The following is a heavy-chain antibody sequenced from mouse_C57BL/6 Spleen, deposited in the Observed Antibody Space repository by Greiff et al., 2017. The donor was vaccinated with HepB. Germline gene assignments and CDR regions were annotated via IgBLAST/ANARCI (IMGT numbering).Heavy chain of an antibody. CDR3: AFITTVGYYAMDY. CDR2: IYPSDSET. CDR1: GYTFTSYW. Sequence: QVQLQQPGAELVRPGSSVKLSCKASGYTFTSYWMDWVKQRPGQGLEWIGNIYPSDSETHYNQKFKDKATLTVDKSSSTAYMQRSSLTSEDSAVYYCAFITTVGYYAMDYWGQGTSVTVSS. D-gene: IGHD1-1*01. J-gene: IGHJ4*01. V-gene: IGHV1-61*01.